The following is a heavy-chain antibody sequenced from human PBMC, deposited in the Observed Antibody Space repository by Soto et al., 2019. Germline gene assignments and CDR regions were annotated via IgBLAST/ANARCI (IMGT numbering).Heavy chain of an antibody. CDR3: AKVAGVEELLGNWFDP. Sequence: QVQVVQSGAEVQKPGSSVKVSCKASGGTFSNYAITWVRQAPGQGLEWMGGIIPMFGTANYAQKYQGRVTLSEDKSIRTDYMELRSLRSEDTDVYYCAKVAGVEELLGNWFDPWGQGTLVTVSS. J-gene: IGHJ5*02. CDR1: GGTFSNYA. V-gene: IGHV1-69*06. CDR2: IIPMFGTA. D-gene: IGHD3-10*01.